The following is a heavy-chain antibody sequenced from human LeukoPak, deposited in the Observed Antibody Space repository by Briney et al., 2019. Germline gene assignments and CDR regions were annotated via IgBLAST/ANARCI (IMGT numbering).Heavy chain of an antibody. CDR1: GYTFTRHP. CDR2: INPSVGTT. Sequence: ASVKVSCKASGYTFTRHPIHWVRQAPGQGLEWMGLINPSVGTTNYAQKFQGRVTMTRDTSTSTGYLELGSLRLEDTAVYYCAISGYDSAYYRDSWGQGTLVTVSS. D-gene: IGHD1-26*01. CDR3: AISGYDSAYYRDS. J-gene: IGHJ4*02. V-gene: IGHV1-46*01.